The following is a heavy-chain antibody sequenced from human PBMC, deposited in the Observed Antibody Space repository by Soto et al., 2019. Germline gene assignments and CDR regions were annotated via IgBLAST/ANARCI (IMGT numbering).Heavy chain of an antibody. CDR3: ARLFSGYASRRIDY. V-gene: IGHV4-39*01. CDR1: GGSISSSSYY. J-gene: IGHJ4*02. D-gene: IGHD5-12*01. Sequence: PSETLSLTCTVSGGSISSSSYYWGWIRQPPGKGLEWIGSIYYSGSTYYNPSLKSRVTISVDTSKNQFSLKLSSVTAADTAVYYCARLFSGYASRRIDYWGQGTLVTVSS. CDR2: IYYSGST.